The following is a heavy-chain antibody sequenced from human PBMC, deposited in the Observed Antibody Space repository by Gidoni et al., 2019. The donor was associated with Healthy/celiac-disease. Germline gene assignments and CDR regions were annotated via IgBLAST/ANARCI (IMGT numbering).Heavy chain of an antibody. CDR3: ARDGFVYSGFEGFFLDV. V-gene: IGHV3-7*03. J-gene: IGHJ6*04. CDR2: IKQDGGEK. CDR1: GFSCENVW. Sequence: EVQLVESGGGVVQPGGSLRRSCVASGFSCENVWMNWVRRAPGKGLEWVANIKQDGGEKNFVDSVKGRFTIARDHAKTSLFLQMNSLRAEDTGVYYCARDGFVYSGFEGFFLDVWGKGTTVTVSS. D-gene: IGHD5-12*01.